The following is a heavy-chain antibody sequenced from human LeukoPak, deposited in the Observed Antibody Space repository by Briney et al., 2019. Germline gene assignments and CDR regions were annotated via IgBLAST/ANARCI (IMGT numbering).Heavy chain of an antibody. V-gene: IGHV4-59*08. CDR3: ARQLRYYYGMDV. CDR2: IYYSGST. J-gene: IGHJ6*02. CDR1: GGSISSYY. Sequence: SETLSLTCTVSGGSISSYYWSWIRQPPGKGLEWIGYIYYSGSTNYNPSLKSRVTISVDTSKNQFSLKLSSATAADTAVYYCARQLRYYYGMDVWGQGTRSPSP.